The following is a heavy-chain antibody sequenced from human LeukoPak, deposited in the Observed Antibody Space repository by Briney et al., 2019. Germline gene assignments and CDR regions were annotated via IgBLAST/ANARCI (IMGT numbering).Heavy chain of an antibody. CDR2: ISTSGSTT. CDR3: ARDGDYGGNNWLDP. J-gene: IGHJ5*02. CDR1: GFTFSDYC. V-gene: IGHV3-11*01. D-gene: IGHD4-23*01. Sequence: KPGGSLRLSCAASGFTFSDYCMSWVRQAPGKGLEWISYISTSGSTTYYADSVKGRFTISRDDAKNSLYLQISRLRAEDTAIYYCARDGDYGGNNWLDPWGQGTLVTVSS.